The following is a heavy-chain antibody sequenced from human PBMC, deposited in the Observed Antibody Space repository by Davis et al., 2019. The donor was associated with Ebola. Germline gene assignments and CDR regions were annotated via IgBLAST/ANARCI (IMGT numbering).Heavy chain of an antibody. Sequence: SETLSLTCAVYGGSFSGYYWSWIRQPPGKGLEWIGSIYYSGSTYYNTSLKSRVTISVDTSKNQFSLKLSSVTAADTAVYYCARGAAQYYYDSSGYYTIYYFDYWGQGTLVTVSS. D-gene: IGHD3-22*01. J-gene: IGHJ4*02. CDR3: ARGAAQYYYDSSGYYTIYYFDY. CDR2: IYYSGST. CDR1: GGSFSGYY. V-gene: IGHV4-34*01.